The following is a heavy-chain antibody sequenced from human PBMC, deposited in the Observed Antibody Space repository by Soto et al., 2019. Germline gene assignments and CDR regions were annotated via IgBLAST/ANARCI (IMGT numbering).Heavy chain of an antibody. D-gene: IGHD6-19*01. V-gene: IGHV3-23*01. CDR3: ANGLRSSPGQWLKPFDY. J-gene: IGHJ4*02. CDR2: ISGSGGST. Sequence: PGGSLRLSCAASGFTFSSYAMSWVRQAPGKGLEWVSAISGSGGSTYYADSVKGRFTISRDNSKNTLYLQMNSLRAEDTAVYYCANGLRSSPGQWLKPFDYWGQGTRVTVSS. CDR1: GFTFSSYA.